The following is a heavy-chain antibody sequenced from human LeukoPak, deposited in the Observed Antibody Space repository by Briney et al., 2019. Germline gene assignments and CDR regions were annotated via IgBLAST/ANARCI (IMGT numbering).Heavy chain of an antibody. J-gene: IGHJ3*02. V-gene: IGHV4-38-2*02. Sequence: SETLSLTCTVSGGSISSYYWGWIRQPPGKGLEWIGTIYHSGNTYYNPSLKSRVIISVDTSKNHFSLKLSSVTAADTAVYYCARASVGYYGSGSLLDIWGQGTMVTVSS. CDR2: IYHSGNT. D-gene: IGHD3-10*01. CDR3: ARASVGYYGSGSLLDI. CDR1: GGSISSYY.